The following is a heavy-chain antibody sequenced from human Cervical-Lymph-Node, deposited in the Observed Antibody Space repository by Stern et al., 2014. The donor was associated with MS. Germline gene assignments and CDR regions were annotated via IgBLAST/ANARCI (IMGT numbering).Heavy chain of an antibody. CDR2: SVPILGIT. J-gene: IGHJ4*02. Sequence: VQLVESGTEVKKPGSSVKVSCKPSEGTFGDSTINWVRQAPGQGLEWMGRSVPILGITTYTQNFQGRVTFTADDYRNTAYLELRGLRSDDTAIYYWARTSLLDSWGQGTLVTVSS. V-gene: IGHV1-69*09. D-gene: IGHD1-1*01. CDR3: ARTSLLDS. CDR1: EGTFGDST.